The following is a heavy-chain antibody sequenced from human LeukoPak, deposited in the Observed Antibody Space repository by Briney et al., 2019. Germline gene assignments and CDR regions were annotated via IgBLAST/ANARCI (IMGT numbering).Heavy chain of an antibody. CDR1: GFTVSNTY. Sequence: AGGSLRLSCAASGFTVSNTYMSWVRQAPGKGLKWVSAISNNGGYTYYADSVQGRFTISRDNSKSTLCLQMKSLGGDDTALYYCAKCWRVVSGNWYLSLDSWGQGTLVTVSS. CDR2: ISNNGGYT. J-gene: IGHJ4*02. CDR3: AKCWRVVSGNWYLSLDS. V-gene: IGHV3-23*01. D-gene: IGHD6-13*01.